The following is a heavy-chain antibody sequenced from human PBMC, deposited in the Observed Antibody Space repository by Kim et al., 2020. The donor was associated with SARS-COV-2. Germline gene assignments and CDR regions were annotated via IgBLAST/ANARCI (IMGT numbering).Heavy chain of an antibody. CDR3: ARRRPHRIAAAGKSPDFDY. CDR2: INHSGST. CDR1: GGSFSGYY. J-gene: IGHJ4*02. V-gene: IGHV4-34*01. Sequence: SETLSLTCAVYGGSFSGYYWSWIRQPPGKGLEWIGEINHSGSTNYNPSLKSRVTISVDTSKNQFSLKLSSVTAADTAVYYCARRRPHRIAAAGKSPDFDYWGQGTLVTVSS. D-gene: IGHD6-13*01.